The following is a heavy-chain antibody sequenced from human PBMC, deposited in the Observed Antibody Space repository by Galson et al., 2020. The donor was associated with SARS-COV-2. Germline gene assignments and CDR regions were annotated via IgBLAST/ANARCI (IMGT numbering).Heavy chain of an antibody. CDR3: AGGYYGQGKYYYYYMDG. Sequence: SETLSLTCTVSGGSIGSSSYYWGWIRQSPGKGLEWIGSIYYSGSTYYNPSLKSRVTMSVDTSKNQFSLKLSSVTAADTAVYYCAGGYYGQGKYYYYYMDGWGKGTTVTISS. D-gene: IGHD3-10*01. CDR1: GGSIGSSSYY. J-gene: IGHJ6*03. V-gene: IGHV4-39*07. CDR2: IYYSGST.